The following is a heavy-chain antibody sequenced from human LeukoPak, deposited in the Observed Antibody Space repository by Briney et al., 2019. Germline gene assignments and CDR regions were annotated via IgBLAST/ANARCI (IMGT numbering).Heavy chain of an antibody. D-gene: IGHD2-2*01. CDR2: MNPNSGNT. J-gene: IGHJ1*01. V-gene: IGHV1-8*03. CDR3: ARSFPAADAEYFQH. CDR1: GYTFTSYD. Sequence: GASVKVSCKASGYTFTSYDINWVRQATGQGLEWMGWMNPNSGNTGYAQKFQGRVTITRNTSISTAYMELSSLRSEDTAVYYCARSFPAADAEYFQHWGQGTLVTVSS.